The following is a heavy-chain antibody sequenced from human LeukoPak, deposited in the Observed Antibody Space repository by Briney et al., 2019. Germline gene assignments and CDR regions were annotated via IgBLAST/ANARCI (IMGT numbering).Heavy chain of an antibody. CDR2: LSHDESTT. CDR3: VSGPYGYNYGYLDY. Sequence: GDSMKRSYAASELTGGIDWMHGVRQAPGKGRLWIYSLSHDESTTDYAESVKGRLTISRDNAKNTLYLQMNSLSAEGKDVYYCVSGPYGYNYGYLDYWGEGNLVTVSS. CDR1: ELTGGIDW. V-gene: IGHV3-74*01. D-gene: IGHD5-24*01. J-gene: IGHJ4*02.